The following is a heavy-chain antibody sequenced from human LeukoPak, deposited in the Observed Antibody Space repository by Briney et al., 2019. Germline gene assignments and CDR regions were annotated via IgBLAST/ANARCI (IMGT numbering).Heavy chain of an antibody. J-gene: IGHJ4*02. V-gene: IGHV4-59*02. CDR3: ARDPPEDEWNSLDS. Sequence: SETLSLTCTVSGGSANVYSWNGVCQAPGRGLWWIGIIHYSVLTVYSPSLQSRVSMSVDTSRNQFSLDLSSVTAADTALYYCARDPPEDEWNSLDSWGQGILVTVSS. CDR2: IHYSVLT. CDR1: GGSANVYS. D-gene: IGHD1-7*01.